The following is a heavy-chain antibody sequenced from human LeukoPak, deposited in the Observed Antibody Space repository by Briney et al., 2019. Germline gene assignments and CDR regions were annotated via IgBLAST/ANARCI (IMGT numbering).Heavy chain of an antibody. Sequence: GGSLRLSCAASGFTFSSYDMHWVRQATGKGLEWVSAIGTAGDTYYPGSVKGRFTISRENAKNSLYLKMNSLRDEDTAMYYCAKNRGKGAVSGTGEIDYWGQGTLVTVSS. CDR1: GFTFSSYD. V-gene: IGHV3-13*01. CDR2: IGTAGDT. D-gene: IGHD6-19*01. J-gene: IGHJ4*02. CDR3: AKNRGKGAVSGTGEIDY.